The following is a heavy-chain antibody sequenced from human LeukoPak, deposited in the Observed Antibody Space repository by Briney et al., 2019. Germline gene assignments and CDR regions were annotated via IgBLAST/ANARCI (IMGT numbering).Heavy chain of an antibody. J-gene: IGHJ6*03. Sequence: ASVKVSCKASGYTFTSYAMHWVRQAPGQRLEWMGWINPNSGGTNYAQKFQGRVTMTRDTSISTAYMELSRLRSDDTAVYYCARGIAARPDYYYYYMDVWGKGTTVTVSS. CDR3: ARGIAARPDYYYYYMDV. D-gene: IGHD6-6*01. CDR1: GYTFTSYA. CDR2: INPNSGGT. V-gene: IGHV1-2*02.